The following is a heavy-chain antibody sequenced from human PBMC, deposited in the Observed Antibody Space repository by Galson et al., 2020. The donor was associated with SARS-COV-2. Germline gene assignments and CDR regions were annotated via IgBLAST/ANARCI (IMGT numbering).Heavy chain of an antibody. Sequence: TGGSLRLSCAAFGFTFSSYAMHWVRQAPGKGLEWVAVISYDGSNKYYADSVKGRFTISRDNSKNTLYLQMNSLRAEDTAVYYCARDHSPDYYDSSGYSYYFDYWGQGTLVTVSS. CDR2: ISYDGSNK. CDR3: ARDHSPDYYDSSGYSYYFDY. CDR1: GFTFSSYA. J-gene: IGHJ4*02. V-gene: IGHV3-30-3*01. D-gene: IGHD3-22*01.